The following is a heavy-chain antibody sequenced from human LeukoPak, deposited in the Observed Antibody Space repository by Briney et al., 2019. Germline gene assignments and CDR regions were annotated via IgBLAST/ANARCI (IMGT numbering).Heavy chain of an antibody. CDR3: ARALGAVAGTDY. J-gene: IGHJ4*02. V-gene: IGHV1-2*02. Sequence: ASVKVSCKASGYTFTGYYMHWVRQAPGQGLEWMGWINPNSGGTNYAQKFQGRVTMTRDTSISTAYMELSRLRSDDTAVYYCARALGAVAGTDYWGQGTLVTVSS. CDR2: INPNSGGT. CDR1: GYTFTGYY. D-gene: IGHD6-19*01.